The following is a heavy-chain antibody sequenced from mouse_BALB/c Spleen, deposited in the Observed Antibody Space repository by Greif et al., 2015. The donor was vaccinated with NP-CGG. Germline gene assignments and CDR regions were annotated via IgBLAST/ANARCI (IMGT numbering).Heavy chain of an antibody. J-gene: IGHJ4*01. Sequence: QVQLQQSGAELARPGASVKMSCKASGYTFTSYTMHWVKQRPGQGLEWIGYINPSSGYTNYNQKFKDKATLTADKSSSTTYMQLSSLTSEDSAVYYCAREGGNSYAMDYWGQGTSVTVSS. D-gene: IGHD2-1*01. CDR3: AREGGNSYAMDY. V-gene: IGHV1-4*01. CDR1: GYTFTSYT. CDR2: INPSSGYT.